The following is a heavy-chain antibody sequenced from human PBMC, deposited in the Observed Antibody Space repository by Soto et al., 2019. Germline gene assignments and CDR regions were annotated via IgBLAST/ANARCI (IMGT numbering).Heavy chain of an antibody. CDR1: GFTFSSYS. J-gene: IGHJ5*02. CDR3: ARAYGSSWYYVWFDP. D-gene: IGHD6-13*01. CDR2: ISSSSSTI. Sequence: GGSLRLSCAASGFTFSSYSMNWVRQAPGKGLEWVSYISSSSSTIYYADSVKGRFTISRDNAKNSLYLQMNSLRDEDTAVYYCARAYGSSWYYVWFDPWGQGTLVTVSS. V-gene: IGHV3-48*02.